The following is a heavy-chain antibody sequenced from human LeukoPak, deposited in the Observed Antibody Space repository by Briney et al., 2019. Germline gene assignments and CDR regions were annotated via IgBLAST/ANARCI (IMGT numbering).Heavy chain of an antibody. V-gene: IGHV3-21*01. J-gene: IGHJ4*02. CDR2: ISSSSSYI. CDR3: ARGKRAVAGSENFGY. Sequence: GGSLRLSCAASGFTFSSYSMNWVRQAPGKGLEWVSSISSSSSYIYYTDSVKGRFTISRDNAKNSLYLQMNSLRAEDTAVYYCARGKRAVAGSENFGYWGQGTLVTVSS. CDR1: GFTFSSYS. D-gene: IGHD6-19*01.